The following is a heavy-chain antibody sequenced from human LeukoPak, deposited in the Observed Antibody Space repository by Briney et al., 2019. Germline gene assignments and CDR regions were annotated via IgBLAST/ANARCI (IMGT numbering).Heavy chain of an antibody. CDR1: GYTFTSYY. CDR3: AREYEPLFDY. D-gene: IGHD3-16*01. V-gene: IGHV1-46*01. CDR2: INHSGGST. J-gene: IGHJ4*02. Sequence: ASVKVSCKASGYTFTSYYMHWVRQAPGQGLEWMGIINHSGGSTSYAQKFQGRVTMTRDTSTSTVDMELSSLRSEDTAVYYCAREYEPLFDYWGQGTLVTVSS.